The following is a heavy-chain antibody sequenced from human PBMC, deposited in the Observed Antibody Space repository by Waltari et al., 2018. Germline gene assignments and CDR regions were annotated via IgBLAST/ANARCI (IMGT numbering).Heavy chain of an antibody. V-gene: IGHV1-46*01. CDR3: ARSLVGATTEFDF. CDR2: INPRDGST. D-gene: IGHD1-26*01. Sequence: QVQLVQSGAEVKKPGASVKVSCKASGYTFTSFHIHWVRQAPGQGLEWMGIINPRDGSTAYAQKFQGRVTMTRDTATSTVYMELSSLRSEDTAVFYCARSLVGATTEFDFWGQGTLVTVSS. CDR1: GYTFTSFH. J-gene: IGHJ4*02.